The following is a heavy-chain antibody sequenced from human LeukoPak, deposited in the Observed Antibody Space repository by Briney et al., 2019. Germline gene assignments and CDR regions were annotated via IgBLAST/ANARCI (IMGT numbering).Heavy chain of an antibody. D-gene: IGHD2-2*01. Sequence: GGSLRLSCAASGFTFSSYAMSWVRQAPGKGLEWVSAISSSGSTIYYADSVKGRFTISRDNAKNSLYLQMNGLRAEDTAVYYCARDSVVVPAAPTNWGQGTLVTVSS. CDR2: ISSSGSTI. J-gene: IGHJ4*02. CDR1: GFTFSSYA. V-gene: IGHV3-48*04. CDR3: ARDSVVVPAAPTN.